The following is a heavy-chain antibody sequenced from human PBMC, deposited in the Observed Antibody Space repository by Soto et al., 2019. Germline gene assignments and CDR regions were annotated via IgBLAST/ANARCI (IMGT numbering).Heavy chain of an antibody. Sequence: QVQLQESGPGLVKPSQTLSLTCTVSGGSISGGDYYWTWIRQPPGKGLEWIGYIYYSGSTYYNPSLKSRITISVDTSKNQFSLKLSSVTAADTAVYYCARAGCSGGSCYDYWGQGTLVTVSS. V-gene: IGHV4-30-4*01. D-gene: IGHD2-15*01. CDR2: IYYSGST. CDR3: ARAGCSGGSCYDY. J-gene: IGHJ4*02. CDR1: GGSISGGDYY.